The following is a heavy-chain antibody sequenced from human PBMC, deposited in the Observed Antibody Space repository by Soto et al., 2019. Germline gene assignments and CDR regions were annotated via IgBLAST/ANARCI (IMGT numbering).Heavy chain of an antibody. CDR2: VXXTXSX. CDR1: GPSITTYY. CDR3: ARRLFGSGWTLDS. V-gene: IGHV4-59*01. Sequence: SETLSLTCDVSGPSITTYYWTWIRQAPGKGLEXSGNVXXTXSXXXNXXXXSRVTISVDTSKNQFSLNMNSVTAADPAVYYCARRLFGSGWTLDSWGQGALVTVSS. D-gene: IGHD6-19*01. J-gene: IGHJ4*02.